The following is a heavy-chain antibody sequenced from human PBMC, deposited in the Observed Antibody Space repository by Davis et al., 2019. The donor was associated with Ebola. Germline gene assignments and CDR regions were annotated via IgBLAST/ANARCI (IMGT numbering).Heavy chain of an antibody. CDR2: ISGSGGST. D-gene: IGHD3-3*01. J-gene: IGHJ4*02. Sequence: GESLKISCSTSGFTFSSYAMTWVRQAPGKGLEWVSTISGSGGSTYFADSVKGRFTVSRDNSKNTLYLQMNSLRAEDTAVYYCARGDITIFGVDLYYFNYWGQGNLVTVSS. CDR1: GFTFSSYA. CDR3: ARGDITIFGVDLYYFNY. V-gene: IGHV3-23*01.